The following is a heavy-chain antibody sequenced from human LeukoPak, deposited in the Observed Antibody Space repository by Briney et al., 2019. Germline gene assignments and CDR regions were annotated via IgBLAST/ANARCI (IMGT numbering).Heavy chain of an antibody. CDR3: ARPLYDILTGYYFDY. CDR2: ISAYNGNT. CDR1: GYTITDYY. V-gene: IGHV1-18*04. Sequence: GASVKVSCKASGYTITDYYLHWVRQAPGQGLEWMGWISAYNGNTNYAQKLQGRVTMTTDTSTSTAYMELRSLRSDDTAVYYCARPLYDILTGYYFDYWGQGTLVTVSS. J-gene: IGHJ4*02. D-gene: IGHD3-9*01.